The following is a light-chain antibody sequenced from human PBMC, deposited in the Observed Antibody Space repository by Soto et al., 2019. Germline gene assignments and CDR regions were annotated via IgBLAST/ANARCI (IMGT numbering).Light chain of an antibody. CDR1: SGHSSYI. V-gene: IGLV4-60*03. CDR2: LEGSGSY. CDR3: ETWDSNTWV. J-gene: IGLJ3*02. Sequence: QLVLTQSSSASASLGSSVKLTCTLSSGHSSYIIAWHQQQPGKAPRYLMKLEGSGSYNTGSGVPDRFSGSSSGADRYLTIANLQSEDEADYYCETWDSNTWVFGGGPKLTVL.